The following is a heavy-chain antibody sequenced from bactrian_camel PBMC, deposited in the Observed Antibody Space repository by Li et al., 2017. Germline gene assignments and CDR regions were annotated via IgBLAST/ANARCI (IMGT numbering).Heavy chain of an antibody. CDR1: IDPNSSHC. D-gene: IGHD3*01. CDR2: IGESV. Sequence: VQLVESGGGSVQAGGSLRLSCEASIDPNSSHCVGWFRMVPGKEREDVACIGESVSYADSVKGRFAISRDEGDGKILYLQMDNLLPDDSARYYCAAGWRVDCDSGALRPASRTFWGQGTQVTVS. CDR3: AAGWRVDCDSGALRPASRTF. V-gene: IGHV3-3*01. J-gene: IGHJ4*01.